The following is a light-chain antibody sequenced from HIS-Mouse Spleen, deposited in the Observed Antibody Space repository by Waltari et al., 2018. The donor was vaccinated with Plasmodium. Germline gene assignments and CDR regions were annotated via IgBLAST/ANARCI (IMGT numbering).Light chain of an antibody. CDR3: QAWDSSTVV. CDR2: QDS. J-gene: IGLJ2*01. V-gene: IGLV3-1*01. Sequence: SYELTQPPSVSVSPGQTASITCSGDKLGDKYACWYQKKPGQSPVLVIYQDSKRPAGIPDRFSGSNSGNTATRTISGTQAIDEADYYCQAWDSSTVVFGGGTKLTVL. CDR1: KLGDKY.